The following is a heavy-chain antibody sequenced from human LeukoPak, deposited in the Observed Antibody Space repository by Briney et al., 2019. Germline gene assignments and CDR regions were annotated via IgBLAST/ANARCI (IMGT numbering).Heavy chain of an antibody. CDR3: ARVLGYSGYDLAY. V-gene: IGHV3-72*01. D-gene: IGHD5-12*01. CDR2: TRNKANSYTT. J-gene: IGHJ4*02. Sequence: GGSLRLSCAASGFTFSDHYMDWVRQAPGKGLEWVGRTRNKANSYTTEYAASVKGRFAISRDDSKNSLYLQMNSLKTEDTAVYYCARVLGYSGYDLAYWGQGTLVTVSS. CDR1: GFTFSDHY.